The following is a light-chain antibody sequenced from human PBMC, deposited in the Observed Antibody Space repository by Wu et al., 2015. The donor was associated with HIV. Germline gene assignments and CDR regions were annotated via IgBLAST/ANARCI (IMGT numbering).Light chain of an antibody. CDR3: QQLNGYPLT. Sequence: DIQMTQSPSALSASVGDRVTITCRASQGISSYLAWYQQKPGEAPKLLIYAASTLHSGVPSRFSGGGSGTEFTLTISSLQPEDLATYYCQQLNGYPLTFGGGTKVEIK. CDR2: AAS. J-gene: IGKJ4*01. CDR1: QGISSY. V-gene: IGKV1-9*01.